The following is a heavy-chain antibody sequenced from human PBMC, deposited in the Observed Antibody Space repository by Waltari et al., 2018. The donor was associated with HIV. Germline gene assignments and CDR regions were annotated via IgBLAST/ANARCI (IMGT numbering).Heavy chain of an antibody. Sequence: QVQLVQSGAEVKKPGASVKVSCKASGYTFTGYYMHWVRQAPGQGLEWMGRVNPNSGGTNHAQKFQGRVTMTRDTSISTAYMELSRLRSDATAVYYCAREGGQLWFPSLDFDYWGQGTLVTVSS. CDR2: VNPNSGGT. CDR1: GYTFTGYY. V-gene: IGHV1-2*06. J-gene: IGHJ4*02. CDR3: AREGGQLWFPSLDFDY. D-gene: IGHD5-18*01.